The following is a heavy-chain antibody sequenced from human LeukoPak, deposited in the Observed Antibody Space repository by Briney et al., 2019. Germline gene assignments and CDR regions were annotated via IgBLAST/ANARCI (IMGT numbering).Heavy chain of an antibody. Sequence: GASVKVSCKASGYTFTIYGITWVRQAPGQGLEWMGWISAYNGNTNYAQKLQGRVTMTTDTSTSTAYMELRSLRSDDTAVYYCARSATNRDISASGSDYYYYGMDVWGQGTTVTVSS. D-gene: IGHD3-10*01. CDR2: ISAYNGNT. CDR1: GYTFTIYG. V-gene: IGHV1-18*01. J-gene: IGHJ6*02. CDR3: ARSATNRDISASGSDYYYYGMDV.